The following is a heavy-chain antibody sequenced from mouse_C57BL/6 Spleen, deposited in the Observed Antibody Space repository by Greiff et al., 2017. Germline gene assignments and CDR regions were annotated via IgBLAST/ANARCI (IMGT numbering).Heavy chain of an antibody. CDR2: INPGDGDT. CDR1: GYAFSSNW. Sequence: VQLQQSGAELVKPGASVKISCKASGYAFSSNWMNWVKQRPGKGLEWIGQINPGDGDTNYNGKFKGKATLTADKSSSTAYMQLSSLTSEDSAVYFCARDWDFFDYWGKGITLTVSS. V-gene: IGHV1-80*01. J-gene: IGHJ2*01. D-gene: IGHD4-1*01. CDR3: ARDWDFFDY.